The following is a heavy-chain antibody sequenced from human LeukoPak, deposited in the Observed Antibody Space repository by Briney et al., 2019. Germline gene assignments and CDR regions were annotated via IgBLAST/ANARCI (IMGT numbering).Heavy chain of an antibody. CDR1: LVSISSSNSS. D-gene: IGHD6-13*01. J-gene: IGHJ4*02. CDR2: IYYTGIT. Sequence: TETLSLTCTVPLVSISSSNSSSGRIPQPPGKGLEWIGRIYYTGITYYNASVKSRVTISIDPSKNKISLGLTSVTATDTAMYYCARLVARNWYHEVLLGRDYWGQGTLVSVSS. V-gene: IGHV4-39*01. CDR3: ARLVARNWYHEVLLGRDY.